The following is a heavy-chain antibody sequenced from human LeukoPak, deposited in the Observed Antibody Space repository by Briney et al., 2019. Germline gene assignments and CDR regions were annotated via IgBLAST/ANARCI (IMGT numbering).Heavy chain of an antibody. CDR1: GGSISSSSYY. V-gene: IGHV4-39*01. CDR3: ARQGRQGLLWFGEFPADWFDP. CDR2: IYYSGST. D-gene: IGHD3-10*01. Sequence: SETLSLTCTVSGGSISSSSYYWGWIRQPPGKGLEWIGSIYYSGSTYYNPSLKSRVTISVDTSKNQFSLKLSSVTAADTAVYYCARQGRQGLLWFGEFPADWFDPWGQGTLVTVSS. J-gene: IGHJ5*02.